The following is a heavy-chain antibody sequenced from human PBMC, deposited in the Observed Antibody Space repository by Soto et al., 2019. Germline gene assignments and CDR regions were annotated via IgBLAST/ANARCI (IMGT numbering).Heavy chain of an antibody. J-gene: IGHJ4*02. CDR2: IIPIFGTA. D-gene: IGHD6-13*01. CDR3: ARGYSSSWYEFDY. CDR1: GGTFSSYA. Sequence: SVKVSCKASGGTFSSYAISWVRQAPGQGLEWMGGIIPIFGTANYAQKFQGRVTITADESTSTAYMELSSLRSEDTAVYYWARGYSSSWYEFDYWGQGTLVTVYS. V-gene: IGHV1-69*13.